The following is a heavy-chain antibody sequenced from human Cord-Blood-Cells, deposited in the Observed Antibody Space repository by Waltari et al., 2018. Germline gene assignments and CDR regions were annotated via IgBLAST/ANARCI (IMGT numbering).Heavy chain of an antibody. CDR3: ARDWGQLERLYYYYYGMDV. V-gene: IGHV1-69*06. Sequence: QVQLVQSCAEVKKPGSSVKVSCKASEGTFSSYAISWARPASVQGLEWMGGIIPIFGTANYAQKFQGRVTITADKSTSTAYMELSSLRSEDTAVYYCARDWGQLERLYYYYYGMDVWGQGTTVTVSS. J-gene: IGHJ6*02. D-gene: IGHD1-1*01. CDR1: EGTFSSYA. CDR2: IIPIFGTA.